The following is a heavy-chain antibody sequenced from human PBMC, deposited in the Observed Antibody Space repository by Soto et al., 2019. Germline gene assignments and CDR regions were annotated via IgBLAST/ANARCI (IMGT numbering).Heavy chain of an antibody. D-gene: IGHD2-15*01. CDR2: IYHSGST. V-gene: IGHV4-30-2*01. Sequence: QLQLQESGSGLVKPSQTLSLTCAVSGGSISSGGYSWSWIRQPPGKGLEWIGYIYHSGSTYYNPSPKSRVTISVDRSKNQFSLKLSSVTAADTAVYYCARAVGYCSGGSCYAYWFDPWGQGTLVTVSS. J-gene: IGHJ5*02. CDR1: GGSISSGGYS. CDR3: ARAVGYCSGGSCYAYWFDP.